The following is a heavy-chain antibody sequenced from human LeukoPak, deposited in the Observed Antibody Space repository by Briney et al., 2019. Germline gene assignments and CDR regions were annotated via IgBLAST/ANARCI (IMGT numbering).Heavy chain of an antibody. D-gene: IGHD2-15*01. V-gene: IGHV3-66*01. CDR1: GFTVSSNY. CDR3: ARDSRRILPSD. J-gene: IGHJ4*02. Sequence: GGSLRLSCAASGFTVSSNYMSWVRQAPGKGLERVSVIYSGGSTYYADSVKGRFTISRDNSKNTLYLQMNSLRAEDTAVYYCARDSRRILPSDWGQGTLVTVSS. CDR2: IYSGGST.